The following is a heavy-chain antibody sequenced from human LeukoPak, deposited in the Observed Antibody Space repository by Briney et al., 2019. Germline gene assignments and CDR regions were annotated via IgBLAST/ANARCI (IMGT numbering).Heavy chain of an antibody. CDR1: GYSISSGYY. D-gene: IGHD1-20*01. CDR2: IYHSGST. J-gene: IGHJ4*02. CDR3: ASPITGTTFDY. V-gene: IGHV4-38-2*02. Sequence: SETLSLTCTVSGYSISSGYYWGWIRQPPGKGLEWIGSIYHSGSTYYNPSLKSRVTISVDTSKNQFSLKLSSVTAADTAVYYCASPITGTTFDYWGQGTLVTVSS.